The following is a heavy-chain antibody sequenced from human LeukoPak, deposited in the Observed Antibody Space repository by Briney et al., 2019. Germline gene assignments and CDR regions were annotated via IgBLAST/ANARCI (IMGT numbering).Heavy chain of an antibody. V-gene: IGHV3-64*04. CDR3: ARSHVFDAFDI. Sequence: GGSLRLSCAASGFXFSSYEMNWVRQAPGKGLEYVSTISSNGGSTYYADSVKGRFTISRDDSKNTLYLQMNSLRAEDTAVYYCARSHVFDAFDIWGQGTMVTVSS. J-gene: IGHJ3*02. CDR2: ISSNGGST. CDR1: GFXFSSYE. D-gene: IGHD2-21*01.